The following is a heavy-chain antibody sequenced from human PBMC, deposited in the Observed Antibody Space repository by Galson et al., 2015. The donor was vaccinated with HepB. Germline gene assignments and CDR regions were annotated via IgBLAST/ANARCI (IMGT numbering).Heavy chain of an antibody. Sequence: TLSLTCTVSGDSISRGSYYWSWIRQPAGKGLEWIGRVFISGRPDYNPSPKSRVTMSVDTSKNQFSLRLSSVTAADTAVYYCARDFWSGYRFIAYYMDVWGKGTTVTVSS. D-gene: IGHD3-3*01. V-gene: IGHV4-61*02. CDR1: GDSISRGSYY. CDR2: VFISGRP. CDR3: ARDFWSGYRFIAYYMDV. J-gene: IGHJ6*03.